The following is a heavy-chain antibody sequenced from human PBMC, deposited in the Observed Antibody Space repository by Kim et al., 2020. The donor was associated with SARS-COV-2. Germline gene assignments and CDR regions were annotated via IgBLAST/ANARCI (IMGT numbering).Heavy chain of an antibody. D-gene: IGHD3-16*02. CDR3: ARGKSWTFGGVIGYYYYGMDV. J-gene: IGHJ6*02. V-gene: IGHV4-34*01. CDR1: GGSFSGYY. CDR2: INHSGST. Sequence: SETLSLTCAVYGGSFSGYYWSWIRQPPGKGLEWIGEINHSGSTNYNPSLKSRVTISVDTSKNQFSLKLSSVTAADTAVYYCARGKSWTFGGVIGYYYYGMDVWGQGTTVTVSS.